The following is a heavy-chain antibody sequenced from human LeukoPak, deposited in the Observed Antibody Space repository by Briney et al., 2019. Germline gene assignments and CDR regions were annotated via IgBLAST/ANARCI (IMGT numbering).Heavy chain of an antibody. CDR2: IIPLFGTR. CDR1: GGTFSSYA. D-gene: IGHD6-19*01. J-gene: IGHJ4*02. CDR3: VVSGGWYGV. V-gene: IGHV1-69*13. Sequence: ASVKVSCKASGGTFSSYAISWVRQAPGQGLQWMGEIIPLFGTRNYAQKFQGRLTITADESTTTAYMDLSSLTSEDTPVYYCVVSGGWYGVWGQGTLVTVSS.